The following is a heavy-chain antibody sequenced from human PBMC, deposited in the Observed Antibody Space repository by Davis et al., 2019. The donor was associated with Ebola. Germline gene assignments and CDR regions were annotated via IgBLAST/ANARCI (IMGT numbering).Heavy chain of an antibody. V-gene: IGHV3-49*04. CDR1: GFTFGDYT. CDR3: TRVGGKWELLYYFDY. J-gene: IGHJ4*02. D-gene: IGHD1-26*01. Sequence: PGGSLRLSCTTSGFTFGDYTMSWVRQTPGKGLEWVGLIRSKAYGGTAEYAASVKGRFTISRDDSKSIAYLQMKSLKTEDTAVYYCTRVGGKWELLYYFDYWGRGTLVTVSS. CDR2: IRSKAYGGTA.